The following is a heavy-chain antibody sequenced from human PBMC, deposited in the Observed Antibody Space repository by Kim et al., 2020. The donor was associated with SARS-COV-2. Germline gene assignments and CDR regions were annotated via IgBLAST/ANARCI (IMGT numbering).Heavy chain of an antibody. CDR2: IYSGGST. Sequence: GGSLRLSCAASGFTVSSNYMSWVRQAPGKGLEWVSVIYSGGSTYYADSVKGRFTISRDNSKNTLYLQMNSLRAEDTAVYYCARDPSSRRYYDSSGYYLSPSYGMDVWGQGTTVTVSS. D-gene: IGHD3-22*01. J-gene: IGHJ6*02. V-gene: IGHV3-66*01. CDR1: GFTVSSNY. CDR3: ARDPSSRRYYDSSGYYLSPSYGMDV.